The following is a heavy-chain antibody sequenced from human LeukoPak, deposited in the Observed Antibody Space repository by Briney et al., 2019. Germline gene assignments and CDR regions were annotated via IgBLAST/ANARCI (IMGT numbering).Heavy chain of an antibody. V-gene: IGHV3-21*01. D-gene: IGHD3-3*01. CDR2: ISSSSSYI. CDR1: GFTFSSYS. J-gene: IGHJ4*02. Sequence: GGSLRLSCAASGFTFSSYSMNWVRQAPGKGLEWVSSISSSSSYIYYADSVKSRFTISRDNAKNSLYLQMNSLRAEDTAVYYCARSEVGYYDFWSGYPYYFDYLGQGTLVTVSS. CDR3: ARSEVGYYDFWSGYPYYFDY.